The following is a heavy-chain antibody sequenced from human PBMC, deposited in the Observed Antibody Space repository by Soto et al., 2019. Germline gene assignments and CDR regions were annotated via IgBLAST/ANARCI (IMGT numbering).Heavy chain of an antibody. D-gene: IGHD5-12*01. J-gene: IGHJ4*02. CDR3: AKDLRYSGHDTVFEY. CDR2: ISGDGGST. CDR1: GFTFINYA. Sequence: PGGSLRLSCEVSGFTFINYAMTWVRQPPGKGLEWVSGISGDGGSTYYADSVKGRFTISRDNSKNTLYLQMNSLRAEDTALYYCAKDLRYSGHDTVFEYWGQGTLVTVSS. V-gene: IGHV3-23*01.